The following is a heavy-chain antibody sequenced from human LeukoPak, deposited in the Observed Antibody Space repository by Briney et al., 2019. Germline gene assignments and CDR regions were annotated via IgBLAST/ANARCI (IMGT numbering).Heavy chain of an antibody. J-gene: IGHJ4*02. V-gene: IGHV3-64*01. CDR1: GFTFSSYT. CDR3: ARDLDSSGYYHVVDS. Sequence: PGGSLRLSCAASGFTFSSYTMHWVRQAPGKGLEYVSAISSSGGSTYYANSVKGRFTISRDNSKNTLSLHMNSLRAEDTAVYYCARDLDSSGYYHVVDSWGQGALVTVSS. CDR2: ISSSGGST. D-gene: IGHD3-22*01.